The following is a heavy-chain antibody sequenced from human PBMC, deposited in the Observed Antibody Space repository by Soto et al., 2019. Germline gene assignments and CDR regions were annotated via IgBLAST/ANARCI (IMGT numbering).Heavy chain of an antibody. J-gene: IGHJ6*02. CDR2: ISSSSSYI. V-gene: IGHV3-21*01. Sequence: GGSLRLSCAASRFTFSNYSMNCVRQAPWKGLEWVSSISSSSSYIYYADSVKGRFTISRDNAKNSLYLQMNSLRAEDTAVYYCARDGAYYDFWSGYYSVYYYGMDVWGQGTTVTVSS. CDR1: RFTFSNYS. D-gene: IGHD3-3*01. CDR3: ARDGAYYDFWSGYYSVYYYGMDV.